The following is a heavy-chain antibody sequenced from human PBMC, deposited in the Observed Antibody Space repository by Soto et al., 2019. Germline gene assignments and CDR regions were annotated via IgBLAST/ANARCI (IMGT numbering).Heavy chain of an antibody. CDR2: ISYDGGDK. D-gene: IGHD3-16*01. CDR3: ARGGRWLQGNDY. CDR1: GFTFSSYA. J-gene: IGHJ4*02. V-gene: IGHV3-30-3*01. Sequence: QVQLVESGGGVVQPGRSLRLSCAASGFTFSSYAMHWVRQAPGKGLEWVAVISYDGGDKYYADSVKGRFTISRDHSKNTLYLQMNSLRTEDTAVYYCARGGRWLQGNDYWGPGILVTVSS.